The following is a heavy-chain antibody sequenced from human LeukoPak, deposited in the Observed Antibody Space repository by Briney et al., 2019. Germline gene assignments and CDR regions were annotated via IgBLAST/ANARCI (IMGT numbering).Heavy chain of an antibody. CDR2: IYYSGST. Sequence: SETLSLTCTVSGGSIRHYYWSWIRQPPGEGLEGMGYIYYSGSTNYNPSLKSRVTISVDTSKNQFSLRLSSVTAADTAVYYCARRPGYYGSGSYPSVYWGQGTLVTVSS. D-gene: IGHD3-10*01. V-gene: IGHV4-59*08. CDR1: GGSIRHYY. J-gene: IGHJ4*02. CDR3: ARRPGYYGSGSYPSVY.